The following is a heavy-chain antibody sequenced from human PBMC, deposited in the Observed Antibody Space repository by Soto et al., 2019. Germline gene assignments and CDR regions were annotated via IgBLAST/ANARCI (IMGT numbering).Heavy chain of an antibody. CDR2: ISSSSSYI. V-gene: IGHV3-21*01. CDR3: ARVPYGIAARVASYMDV. Sequence: GGSLRLSCAASGFTFSSYSMNWVRQAPWKGLEWVSSISSSSSYIYYADSVKGRFTISRDNAKNSLYLQMNSLRAEDTAVYYCARVPYGIAARVASYMDVWGKGTTVTVSS. J-gene: IGHJ6*03. CDR1: GFTFSSYS. D-gene: IGHD6-6*01.